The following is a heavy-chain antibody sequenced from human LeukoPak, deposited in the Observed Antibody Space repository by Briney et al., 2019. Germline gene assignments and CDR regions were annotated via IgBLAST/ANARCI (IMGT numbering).Heavy chain of an antibody. Sequence: GASVKVSCTASGYTFTDYFIHGVRQAPGQGLEWMGWINTKNGGTNYAQNFQARVTMTRDTSISTAYMELTGLQSDDTAVYYCAREARSRYADHWARGTPVTVSS. CDR3: AREARSRYADH. D-gene: IGHD1-1*01. J-gene: IGHJ4*02. CDR1: GYTFTDYF. V-gene: IGHV1-2*02. CDR2: INTKNGGT.